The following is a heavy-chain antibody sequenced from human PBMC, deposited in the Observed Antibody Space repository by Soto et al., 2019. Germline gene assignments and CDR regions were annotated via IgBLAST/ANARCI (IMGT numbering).Heavy chain of an antibody. CDR2: ISSGGSTI. V-gene: IGHV3-48*03. D-gene: IGHD6-13*01. CDR1: GFSFSDYE. CDR3: ARDRAAGGY. Sequence: GGSLRLSCVASGFSFSDYEMNWVRQAPGKGLEWVAYISSGGSTIHYADSVRGRFTVSRDTARNSLYLQMNTLSVEDTALYYCARDRAAGGYWGQGTLVTVSS. J-gene: IGHJ4*02.